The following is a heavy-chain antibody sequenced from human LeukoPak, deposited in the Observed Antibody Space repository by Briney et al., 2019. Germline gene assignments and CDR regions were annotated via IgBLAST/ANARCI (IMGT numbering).Heavy chain of an antibody. V-gene: IGHV3-30*18. J-gene: IGHJ5*02. CDR1: GFTFSSYG. CDR3: AKGYDILTGRNWFDP. CDR2: ISYDGSNK. Sequence: PGRSLRLSCAASGFTFSSYGMHWVRQAPGKGLEWVAVISYDGSNKYYADSVKGRFTISRDNSKNTLYLQMNSLRAEDTAVYYCAKGYDILTGRNWFDPWGQGTLVTVSS. D-gene: IGHD3-9*01.